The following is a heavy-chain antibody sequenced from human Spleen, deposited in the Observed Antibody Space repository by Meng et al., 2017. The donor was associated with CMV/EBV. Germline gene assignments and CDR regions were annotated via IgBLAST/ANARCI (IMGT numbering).Heavy chain of an antibody. CDR2: ISGTSTYI. CDR3: ARLGLAVAGSPGMDV. V-gene: IGHV3-21*01. D-gene: IGHD6-13*01. J-gene: IGHJ6*02. CDR1: GFNFESYS. Sequence: GGSLRLSCVASGFNFESYSMNWVRQAPGKGPEWVSFISGTSTYIYYADSVKGRFTVSRDNADNSLYLQMNSLRAEDTAVYYCARLGLAVAGSPGMDVWGQGTAVTVSS.